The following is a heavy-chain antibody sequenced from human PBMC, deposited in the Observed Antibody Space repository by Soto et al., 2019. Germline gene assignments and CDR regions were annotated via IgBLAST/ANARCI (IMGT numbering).Heavy chain of an antibody. CDR1: GESFSTYY. CDR2: INYGGST. Sequence: QVRLQQWGAGLLKPSETLSLTCAVYGESFSTYYWSWIRQSPVRGLEWIGEINYGGSTNYNPSLKSRATVSVDTSKIHFSLKLSSVTAADTAVYYCARGTREGWYFDLWGRGTLVTVSS. V-gene: IGHV4-34*01. CDR3: ARGTREGWYFDL. J-gene: IGHJ2*01.